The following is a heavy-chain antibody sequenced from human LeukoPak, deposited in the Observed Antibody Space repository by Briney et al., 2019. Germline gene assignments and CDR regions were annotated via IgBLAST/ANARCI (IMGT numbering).Heavy chain of an antibody. CDR3: ARGGLYYYDSSFDY. Sequence: SETLSLTCAVYGGSFSGYYWSWIRQPPGKGLEWIGEINHSGSTNYNPSLKSRVTISVDTSKNQFSLKLSSVIAADTAVYYCARGGLYYYDSSFDYWGQGTLVTVSS. CDR2: INHSGST. V-gene: IGHV4-34*01. CDR1: GGSFSGYY. J-gene: IGHJ4*02. D-gene: IGHD3-22*01.